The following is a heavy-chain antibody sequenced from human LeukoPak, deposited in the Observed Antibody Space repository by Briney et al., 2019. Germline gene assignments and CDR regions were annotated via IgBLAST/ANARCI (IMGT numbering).Heavy chain of an antibody. CDR2: INAGNGNT. J-gene: IGHJ4*02. Sequence: ASVKVSCKAAGYAFTSYAMHWVRQAPGQRLEWMGWINAGNGNTKYSQKFQGRVTITRDTSGSTAYMELSSLRSEDTAVYYCAILRRGASQRSGAAADLDYWGQGTLVTVSS. D-gene: IGHD6-13*01. CDR3: AILRRGASQRSGAAADLDY. V-gene: IGHV1-3*01. CDR1: GYAFTSYA.